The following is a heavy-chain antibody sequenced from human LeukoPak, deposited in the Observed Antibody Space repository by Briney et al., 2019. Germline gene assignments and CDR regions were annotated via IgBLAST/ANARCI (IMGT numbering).Heavy chain of an antibody. CDR1: GGTFSSYA. V-gene: IGHV1-69*05. CDR2: IIPIFGTA. J-gene: IGHJ4*02. Sequence: ASVKVSCKASGGTFSSYAISWVRQAPGQGLEWMGGIIPIFGTANYAQKFQGRVTITTDESTSTAYMELSSLRSEDTAVYYCARMGPDPSVLLWDDWGQGTLVTVSS. CDR3: ARMGPDPSVLLWDD. D-gene: IGHD3-10*01.